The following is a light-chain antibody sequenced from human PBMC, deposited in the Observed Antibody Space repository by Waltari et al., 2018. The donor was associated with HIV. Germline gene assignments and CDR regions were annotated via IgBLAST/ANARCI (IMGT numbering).Light chain of an antibody. J-gene: IGLJ3*02. V-gene: IGLV2-11*01. Sequence: QSALTQPRSVSGSPGESVTISCTGTSSDVGGYDFVSWYQQSPGKAPKPRIYEVNKRHAAVPDRVAGSKTGNRTSLTIDVLQPEDEAAYHGCSYSTRNTWLFGGETKVTVL. CDR1: SSDVGGYDF. CDR2: EVN. CDR3: CSYSTRNTWL.